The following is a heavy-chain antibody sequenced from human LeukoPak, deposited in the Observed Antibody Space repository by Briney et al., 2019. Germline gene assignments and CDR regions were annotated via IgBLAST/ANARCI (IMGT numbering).Heavy chain of an antibody. CDR2: IYPDDSDT. Sequence: ESLKISCKVSGYSFSIYYIAWVRQMPGQGLEWMGIIYPDDSDTRYNPSFQGQVTISADKSISTAYLQFDSLKASDTVMYYCARQRIGLTEYFLDYWGQGTLVTVSS. V-gene: IGHV5-51*01. D-gene: IGHD2/OR15-2a*01. CDR3: ARQRIGLTEYFLDY. CDR1: GYSFSIYY. J-gene: IGHJ4*02.